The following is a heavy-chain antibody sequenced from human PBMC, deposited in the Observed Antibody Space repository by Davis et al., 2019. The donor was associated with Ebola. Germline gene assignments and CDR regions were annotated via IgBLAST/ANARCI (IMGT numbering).Heavy chain of an antibody. CDR1: GYTLTAYY. J-gene: IGHJ6*02. Sequence: ASVKVSCKASGYTLTAYYIHWVRQAPGQGLEWMGWINPNTGGTNYAQHFQGRATMTRDTSISTAYVQLSSLRSEDTAVFYCVRGMARGDFGLDVWGQGTTVTVSS. CDR3: VRGMARGDFGLDV. CDR2: INPNTGGT. V-gene: IGHV1-2*02. D-gene: IGHD3-10*01.